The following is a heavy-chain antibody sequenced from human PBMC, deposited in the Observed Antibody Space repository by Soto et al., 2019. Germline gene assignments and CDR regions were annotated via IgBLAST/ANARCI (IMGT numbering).Heavy chain of an antibody. D-gene: IGHD6-13*01. J-gene: IGHJ3*02. V-gene: IGHV3-9*01. Sequence: GGSLRLSCAASGFTFDDYAMHWVRQAPGKGLEWVSGISWNSGSIGYADSAKGRFTISRDNAKNSLYLQMNSLRAEDTALYYCAKDIGGSSWYDAFDIWGQGTMVTVSS. CDR3: AKDIGGSSWYDAFDI. CDR2: ISWNSGSI. CDR1: GFTFDDYA.